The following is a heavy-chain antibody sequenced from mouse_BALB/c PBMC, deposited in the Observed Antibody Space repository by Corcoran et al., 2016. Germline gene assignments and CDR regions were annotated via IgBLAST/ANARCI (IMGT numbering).Heavy chain of an antibody. Sequence: QIQLVQSGPELKKPGETVKISCKASGYTFTNYGMNWVKQAPGKGLKWMGWINTYTGEPTYADDFKGRFAFSLETSASTAYLQINNLKNEDTATCCCARQLGRLYYAMDYWGQGTSVTVSS. D-gene: IGHD3-1*01. CDR1: GYTFTNYG. CDR2: INTYTGEP. J-gene: IGHJ4*01. CDR3: ARQLGRLYYAMDY. V-gene: IGHV9-3-1*01.